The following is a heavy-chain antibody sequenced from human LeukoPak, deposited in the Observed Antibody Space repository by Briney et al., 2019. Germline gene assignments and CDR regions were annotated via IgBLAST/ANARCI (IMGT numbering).Heavy chain of an antibody. V-gene: IGHV3-30*18. CDR2: VSYVGSNK. D-gene: IGHD3-22*01. CDR3: AKALEKYYDSSGSDY. CDR1: GFTFSSYG. Sequence: GRSLRLSCAASGFTFSSYGMHWVRQAPGKGLEWVAVVSYVGSNKYYADSVKGRFTISRDNSKNTLYLQMNSLRAEDTAVYYCAKALEKYYDSSGSDYWGQGTLVTVSS. J-gene: IGHJ4*02.